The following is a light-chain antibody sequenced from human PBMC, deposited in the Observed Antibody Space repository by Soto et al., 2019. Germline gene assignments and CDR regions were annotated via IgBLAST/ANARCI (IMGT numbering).Light chain of an antibody. CDR2: HAS. J-gene: IGKJ2*01. V-gene: IGKV1-39*01. CDR1: LTIGTY. CDR3: QQTSSTPFT. Sequence: DIQMTQSPSSLSASVGDRVTITCRSSLTIGTYLNWYQHKAGKAPKLLISHASSLQSGVPSRFSGSGSGAEFTLIINSLQPEDFSSYYCQQTSSTPFTFGQGTRLEI.